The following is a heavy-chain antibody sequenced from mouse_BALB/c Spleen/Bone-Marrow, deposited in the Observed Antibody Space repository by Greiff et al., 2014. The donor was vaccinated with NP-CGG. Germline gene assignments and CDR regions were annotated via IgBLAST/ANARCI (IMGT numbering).Heavy chain of an antibody. V-gene: IGHV1S29*02. CDR2: ISPYNGVT. D-gene: IGHD2-14*01. J-gene: IGHJ4*01. CDR1: GYTFTDYN. CDR3: ARIGNRPSYSLDY. Sequence: EVQLVESGPELVKPGASVKISCKASGYTFTDYNMHWVKQSHGKSLEWIGYISPYNGVTGYNQRFKSKATLTVDSSSSTAYMELRSLTSEDSVVYYCARIGNRPSYSLDYWGQGTSVTVSS.